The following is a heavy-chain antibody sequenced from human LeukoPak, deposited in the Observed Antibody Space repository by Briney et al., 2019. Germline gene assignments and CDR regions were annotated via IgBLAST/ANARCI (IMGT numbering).Heavy chain of an antibody. CDR3: ATELILPMVVGAYFDY. Sequence: GASVKVSCKASGGTFSSYAISWVRQAPGQGLEWMGGIIPIFGTANYAQKFQGRVTITADESTSTAYMELSSLRSEDTAVYYCATELILPMVVGAYFDYWGQGTLVTVSS. CDR1: GGTFSSYA. J-gene: IGHJ4*02. V-gene: IGHV1-69*13. D-gene: IGHD1-26*01. CDR2: IIPIFGTA.